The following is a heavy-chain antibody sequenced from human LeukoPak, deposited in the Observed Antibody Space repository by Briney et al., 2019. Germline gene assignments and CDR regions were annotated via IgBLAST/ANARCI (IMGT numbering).Heavy chain of an antibody. J-gene: IGHJ6*02. CDR3: ATDCCSIAVAGRQNKDYYYYGMDV. CDR2: FDPEDGET. V-gene: IGHV1-24*01. Sequence: ASVKVSCKVSGYTLTELSMHWVRQAPGKGLEWMGGFDPEDGETIYAQKFQGRVTMTEDTSTDTAYMELSSLRSEDTAVYYCATDCCSIAVAGRQNKDYYYYGMDVWGQGTTVTVSS. D-gene: IGHD6-19*01. CDR1: GYTLTELS.